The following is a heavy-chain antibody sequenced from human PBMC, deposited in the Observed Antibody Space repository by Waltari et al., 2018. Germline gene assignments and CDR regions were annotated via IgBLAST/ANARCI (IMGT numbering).Heavy chain of an antibody. CDR3: ARQSYYDESGHD. J-gene: IGHJ4*02. D-gene: IGHD3-22*01. V-gene: IGHV4-39*01. CDR2: TCYSGTT. Sequence: QLELQESGPGLVKPSETLSLTCSVSGGSIRRSGYYWVWIRQPPGKGLEWIGSTCYSGTTYYNPPLTSRVPISVDTSKTQFSLKLTSVTAADTAMYFCARQSYYDESGHDWGQGTLVTVSS. CDR1: GGSIRRSGYY.